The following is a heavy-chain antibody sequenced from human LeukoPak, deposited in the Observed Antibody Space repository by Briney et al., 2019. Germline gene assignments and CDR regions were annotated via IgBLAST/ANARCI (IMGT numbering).Heavy chain of an antibody. D-gene: IGHD6-6*01. V-gene: IGHV3-30*03. J-gene: IGHJ4*02. CDR2: ISYDGSNK. CDR1: GFTFSSYG. Sequence: GGSLRLSCAASGFTFSSYGMHWVRQAPGKGLEWVAVISYDGSNKYYADSVKGRFTISRDNSKNTLYLQMNSLRAEDTAVYYCGSIIEGESSSSFDYWGQGTLVTVSS. CDR3: GSIIEGESSSSFDY.